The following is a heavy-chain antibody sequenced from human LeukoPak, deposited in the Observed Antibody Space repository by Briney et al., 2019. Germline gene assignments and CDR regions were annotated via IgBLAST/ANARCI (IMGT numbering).Heavy chain of an antibody. J-gene: IGHJ5*02. CDR3: AKGWEFRVVIPAAVS. V-gene: IGHV3-23*01. CDR1: GFTFSSYA. D-gene: IGHD3-3*01. Sequence: GGSLRLSCAASGFTFSSYAMSWVRQAPGKGLQWVSSISGSGESTYYADSMKGRFTISRDNSKDTLSLQMNSLRAEDTAVYFCAKGWEFRVVIPAAVSWGQGTLVTVSS. CDR2: ISGSGEST.